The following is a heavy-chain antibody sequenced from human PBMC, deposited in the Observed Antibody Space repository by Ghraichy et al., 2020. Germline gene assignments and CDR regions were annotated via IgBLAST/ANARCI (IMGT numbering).Heavy chain of an antibody. Sequence: SETLSLTCAVYGGSFSGYYWSWIRQPPGKGLEWIGEINHSGSTNYNPSLKSRVTISVDTSKNQFSLKLSSVTAADTAVYYCASARSLWLDYWGQGTLVTVSS. J-gene: IGHJ4*02. CDR3: ASARSLWLDY. CDR2: INHSGST. CDR1: GGSFSGYY. V-gene: IGHV4-34*01. D-gene: IGHD3-10*01.